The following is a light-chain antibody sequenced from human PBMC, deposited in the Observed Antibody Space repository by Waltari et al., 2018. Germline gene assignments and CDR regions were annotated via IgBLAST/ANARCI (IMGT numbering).Light chain of an antibody. CDR2: KAS. CDR1: QSISTW. V-gene: IGKV1-5*03. J-gene: IGKJ1*01. CDR3: QQYNGPRWT. Sequence: DIPMTQSPSTLSASVGDRVTITCRASQSISTWLAWYQQKPGKAPKLLISKASGLESGGPSRFSGSGSGTEFTLTISSLQPDDFATYYCQQYNGPRWTFGQGTYVEIK.